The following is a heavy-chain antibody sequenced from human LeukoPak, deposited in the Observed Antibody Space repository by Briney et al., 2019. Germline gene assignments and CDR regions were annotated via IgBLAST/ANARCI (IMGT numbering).Heavy chain of an antibody. Sequence: GASVKVSCKASGYTFTSYGISWVRQAPGQGLEWMGRVSAYNGNTNYAQKVQDRVTMTTDTSTRTAYMELRNLTSDDTAVYYCARDSADCSGSSCYSAEYFQHWGQGTLVTVSS. D-gene: IGHD2-15*01. V-gene: IGHV1-18*01. CDR3: ARDSADCSGSSCYSAEYFQH. CDR1: GYTFTSYG. CDR2: VSAYNGNT. J-gene: IGHJ1*01.